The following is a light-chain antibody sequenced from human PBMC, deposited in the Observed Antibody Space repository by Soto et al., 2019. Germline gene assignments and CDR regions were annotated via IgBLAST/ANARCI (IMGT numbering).Light chain of an antibody. CDR3: QQHNNWPPVT. J-gene: IGKJ4*01. CDR1: QSVGSN. CDR2: DAS. Sequence: EVVMTQSPATLSVSPGERATLSCRASQSVGSNVAWYQQKPGQAPRLLIYDASTRATGIPARFSGSASGTAFTLTISSLQSEDFAVYYCQQHNNWPPVTFGGGTKVE. V-gene: IGKV3-15*01.